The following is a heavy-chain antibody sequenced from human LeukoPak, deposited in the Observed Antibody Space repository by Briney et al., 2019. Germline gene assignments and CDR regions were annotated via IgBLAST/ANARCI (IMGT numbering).Heavy chain of an antibody. CDR3: AREVVAGTRWFDP. Sequence: PGGSLRLSCAASGFTFSDYYMSWIRQAPGEGLEWVAYITSSSSYRKYADSVKGRFTISRDNAKNSLYLQMNSLRAEDTAVYYCAREVVAGTRWFDPWGQGTLVTVSS. D-gene: IGHD6-19*01. CDR1: GFTFSDYY. J-gene: IGHJ5*02. V-gene: IGHV3-11*05. CDR2: ITSSSSYR.